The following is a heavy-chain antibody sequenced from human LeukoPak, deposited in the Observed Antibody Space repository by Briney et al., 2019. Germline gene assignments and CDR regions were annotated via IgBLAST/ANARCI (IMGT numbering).Heavy chain of an antibody. V-gene: IGHV4-31*03. CDR3: ARAIHESENWFDP. D-gene: IGHD5-18*01. CDR2: IYYSGST. CDR1: GGSISSGGYY. Sequence: PSETLSLTCTVSGGSISSGGYYWSWIRQHPGKGLEWIGYIYYSGSTYYNPSLKSRVTISVDTSKNQFSLKLSSVTAADTAAYYCARAIHESENWFDPWGQGTLVTVSS. J-gene: IGHJ5*02.